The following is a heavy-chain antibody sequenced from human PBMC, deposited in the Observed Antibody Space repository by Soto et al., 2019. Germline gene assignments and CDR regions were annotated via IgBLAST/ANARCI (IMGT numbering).Heavy chain of an antibody. Sequence: PGGSLRLSCAASGFTFSNYGMHWVRQAPGKGLEWVSFIANDGGYKKYVNSVKGRFTISRENAKNTMYMQMNSLRAEDSAVYYCAELVMVAAARYFFDVWGRGTMVTVSS. D-gene: IGHD6-13*01. CDR2: IANDGGYK. CDR3: AELVMVAAARYFFDV. V-gene: IGHV3-30*03. J-gene: IGHJ4*02. CDR1: GFTFSNYG.